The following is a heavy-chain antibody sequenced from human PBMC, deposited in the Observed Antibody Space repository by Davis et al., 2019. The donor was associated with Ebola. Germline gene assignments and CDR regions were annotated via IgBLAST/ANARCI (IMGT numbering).Heavy chain of an antibody. J-gene: IGHJ6*02. CDR2: ISYDGSNK. Sequence: GESLKISCAASGFTFSSYGMHWVRQAPGKGLEWVAVISYDGSNKYYADSVKGRFTISRDNSKNTLYLQMNSLRAEDTAVYYCARYPGMAAAGTGYYYGMDVWGQGTTVTVSS. V-gene: IGHV3-30*03. CDR1: GFTFSSYG. D-gene: IGHD6-13*01. CDR3: ARYPGMAAAGTGYYYGMDV.